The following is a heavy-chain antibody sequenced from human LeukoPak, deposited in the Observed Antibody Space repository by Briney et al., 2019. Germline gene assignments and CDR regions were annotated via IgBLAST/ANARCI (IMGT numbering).Heavy chain of an antibody. D-gene: IGHD6-6*01. CDR1: GYTFTNYY. CDR2: INPSGGST. CDR3: ARDGRFEYSHLYYFDY. V-gene: IGHV1-46*01. J-gene: IGHJ4*02. Sequence: ASVKVSCKASGYTFTNYYIHWVRQAPGQGLEWMGLINPSGGSTNYAQKFQGRVSMTRDTSANTVYMELTSLRSDDTATYYCARDGRFEYSHLYYFDYWGQGTLVTVSS.